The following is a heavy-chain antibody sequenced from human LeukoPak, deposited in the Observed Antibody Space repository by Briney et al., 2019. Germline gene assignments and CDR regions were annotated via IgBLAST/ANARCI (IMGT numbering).Heavy chain of an antibody. CDR2: IFYSGST. V-gene: IGHV4-39*07. Sequence: PSENLSLTCTVSGASISSYYWGWIRQPPGKGLEWIGNIFYSGSTYYSPSLKSRVTISLDTSRNQFSLKLNSVTAADTAVYYCAKSNGYGLVDIWGQGTMVTVSS. J-gene: IGHJ3*02. CDR1: GASISSYY. CDR3: AKSNGYGLVDI. D-gene: IGHD3-10*01.